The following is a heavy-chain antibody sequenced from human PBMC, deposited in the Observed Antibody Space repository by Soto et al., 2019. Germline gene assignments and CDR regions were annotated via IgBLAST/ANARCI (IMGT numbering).Heavy chain of an antibody. CDR1: GGTFSSYA. D-gene: IGHD3-9*01. J-gene: IGHJ4*02. CDR2: IIPIFGTA. Sequence: SVKVSCKASGGTFSSYAISWVRQAPGQGLEWMGGIIPIFGTANYAQKFQGRVTITADKSTSTAYMELSSLRSEDTAVYYCATGNYDILTGYYKTFDYWGQGTLVTVSS. CDR3: ATGNYDILTGYYKTFDY. V-gene: IGHV1-69*06.